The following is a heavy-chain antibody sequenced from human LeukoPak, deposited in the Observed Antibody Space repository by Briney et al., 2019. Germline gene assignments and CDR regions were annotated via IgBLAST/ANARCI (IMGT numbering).Heavy chain of an antibody. V-gene: IGHV4-59*13. CDR2: IYYSGST. J-gene: IGHJ3*02. D-gene: IGHD3-3*01. Sequence: PSETLSLTCTVSGGSISSYYWSWIRQPPGKGLEWIGYIYYSGSTNYNPSLKSRVTISVDTSKNQFSLKLSSVTAADTAVYYCAREGLYYDFWSGYAAHAFDIWGQGTMVTVSS. CDR3: AREGLYYDFWSGYAAHAFDI. CDR1: GGSISSYY.